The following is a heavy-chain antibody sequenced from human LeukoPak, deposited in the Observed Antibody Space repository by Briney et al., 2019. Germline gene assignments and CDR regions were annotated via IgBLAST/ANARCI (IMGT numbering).Heavy chain of an antibody. CDR3: ARIEGDWFDP. V-gene: IGHV3-23*01. CDR1: GLTFSSYA. D-gene: IGHD3-16*01. CDR2: ISGSGVST. Sequence: PGGSLRLSCAASGLTFSSYAMSWVRQAPGKGLEWVSAISGSGVSTYYADSVKGRFTISRDNSKNTLYLQMNSLRDEDTAVYYCARIEGDWFDPWGQGTLVTVSS. J-gene: IGHJ5*02.